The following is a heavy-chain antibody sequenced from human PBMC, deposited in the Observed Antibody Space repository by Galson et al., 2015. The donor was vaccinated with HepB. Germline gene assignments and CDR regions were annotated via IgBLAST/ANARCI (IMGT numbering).Heavy chain of an antibody. CDR3: AQPVVPAAIRDH. V-gene: IGHV3-23*01. D-gene: IGHD2-2*01. Sequence: SLRLSCEASGFTFNSYAMSWVHQAPGKGLEWISLISGSGVNTYSADYVKGRFTISRDNSKNTKYLQMTSLRAEDTAVYYCAQPVVPAAIRDHWGQGTLVTVSS. CDR2: ISGSGVNT. J-gene: IGHJ4*02. CDR1: GFTFNSYA.